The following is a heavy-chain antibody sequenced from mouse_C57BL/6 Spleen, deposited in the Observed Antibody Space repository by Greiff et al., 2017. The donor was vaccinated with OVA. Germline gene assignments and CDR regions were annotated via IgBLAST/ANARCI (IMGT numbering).Heavy chain of an antibody. J-gene: IGHJ1*03. CDR2: ISYDGSN. D-gene: IGHD1-1*01. CDR1: GYSITSGYY. Sequence: EVKLVESGPGLVKPSQSLSLTCSVTGYSITSGYYWNWIRQFPGNKLEWMGYISYDGSNNYNPSLKNRISITRDTSKNQFFLKLNSVTTEDTATYYWATKGPNYYGSSYGYFDVWGTGTTVTVSS. CDR3: ATKGPNYYGSSYGYFDV. V-gene: IGHV3-6*01.